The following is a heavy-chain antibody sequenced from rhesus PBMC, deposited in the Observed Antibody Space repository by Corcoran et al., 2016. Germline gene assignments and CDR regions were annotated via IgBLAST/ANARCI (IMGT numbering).Heavy chain of an antibody. V-gene: IGHV4-127*01. CDR1: GYSISSGYG. CDR2: IGGSRGST. Sequence: QVQLQESGPGLVKPSETLSLTCAVSGYSISSGYGWSWIRQPPGKGLEWIGYIGGSRGSTNYNPSLTGRVTISKDTSKNQFSLKLSSVTAADTAVYYCARFGGSYYEADYWGQGVLVTVSS. CDR3: ARFGGSYYEADY. D-gene: IGHD3-16*01. J-gene: IGHJ4*01.